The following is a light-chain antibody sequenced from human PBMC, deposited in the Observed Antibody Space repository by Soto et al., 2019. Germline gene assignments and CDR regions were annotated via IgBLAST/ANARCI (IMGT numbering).Light chain of an antibody. J-gene: IGKJ4*01. CDR2: GAT. CDR3: QQYNDWPLT. Sequence: EIVMTQSSATLSVSPGERATLSCRASQSVSSNLAWYQQKPGQALRLLIYGATTRPTGIPARFSGSGSGTEFTLTISSLQSEDFAVYYCQQYNDWPLTFGGGTKVEI. V-gene: IGKV3-15*01. CDR1: QSVSSN.